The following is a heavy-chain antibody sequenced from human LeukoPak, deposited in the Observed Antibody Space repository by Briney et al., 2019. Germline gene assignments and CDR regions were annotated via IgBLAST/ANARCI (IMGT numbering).Heavy chain of an antibody. V-gene: IGHV3-30-3*01. CDR2: ISYDGSNK. D-gene: IGHD3-22*01. J-gene: IGHJ2*01. Sequence: PGGSLRLSCAASGFTFSSYAMHWVRQAPGKGLEWVALISYDGSNKYYADSVKGRFTISRDNSKNTLYLQMNSLRAEGTAVYYCVRGEYYYDSSGRGFDLWGRGTLVTVSS. CDR3: VRGEYYYDSSGRGFDL. CDR1: GFTFSSYA.